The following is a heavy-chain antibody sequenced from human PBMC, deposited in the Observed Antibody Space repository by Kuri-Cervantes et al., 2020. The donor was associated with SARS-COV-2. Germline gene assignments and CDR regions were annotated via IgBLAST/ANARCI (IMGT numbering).Heavy chain of an antibody. V-gene: IGHV4-4*07. CDR2: IYSSGNT. Sequence: EALKISWSVSQGSINGYYWSWIRQSAGKGLEWIGSIYSSGNTNYNPSLKSRVTMSVDTSKNQSSLKLSSVTAADTAVYYCARHDYGEGRGAFDIWGQGTMVTVSS. CDR1: QGSINGYY. D-gene: IGHD4-17*01. J-gene: IGHJ3*02. CDR3: ARHDYGEGRGAFDI.